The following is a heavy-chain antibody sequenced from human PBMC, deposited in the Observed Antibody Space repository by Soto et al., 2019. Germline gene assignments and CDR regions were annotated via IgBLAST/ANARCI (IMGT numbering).Heavy chain of an antibody. CDR2: IYPAGPT. V-gene: IGHV3-53*01. J-gene: IGHJ4*02. Sequence: GGSLRLSCAASGFTVSGMFMNWVRQAPGKGLEWVSVIYPAGPTYYADSVKGRFTISRDNSKNTLYLQMNSLRVEDTAVYYCAKHGPLGTVIVVITRFQYWGQGTLVTV. CDR1: GFTVSGMF. D-gene: IGHD3-22*01. CDR3: AKHGPLGTVIVVITRFQY.